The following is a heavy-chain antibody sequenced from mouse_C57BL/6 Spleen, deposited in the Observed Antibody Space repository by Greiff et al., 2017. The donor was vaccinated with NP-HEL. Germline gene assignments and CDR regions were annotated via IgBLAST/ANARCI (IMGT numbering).Heavy chain of an antibody. V-gene: IGHV1-4*01. CDR3: ARRGSYLDY. CDR2: INPSSGYT. CDR1: GYTFTSYT. Sequence: QVHVKQSGAELARPGASVKMSCKASGYTFTSYTMHWVKQRPGQGLEWIGYINPSSGYTKYNQKFKDKATLTADKSTSTAYMQLSSLTSEDSAVYYCARRGSYLDYWGQGTTLTVSS. D-gene: IGHD1-1*01. J-gene: IGHJ2*01.